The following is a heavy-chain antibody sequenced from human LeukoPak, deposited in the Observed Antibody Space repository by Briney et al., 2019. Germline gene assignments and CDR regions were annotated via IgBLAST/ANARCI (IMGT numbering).Heavy chain of an antibody. CDR3: ASRRAYLGGYIDY. CDR1: GYTFPSFD. Sequence: ASVKVSCKASGYTFPSFDINWVRQATGQGLEWMAWMNPSSGNTGCAQKFQGRVTLTRDTSMSTVYMELSSLRSEDTAVYYCASRRAYLGGYIDYWGQGTLVTVSS. CDR2: MNPSSGNT. V-gene: IGHV1-8*01. J-gene: IGHJ4*02. D-gene: IGHD2-21*01.